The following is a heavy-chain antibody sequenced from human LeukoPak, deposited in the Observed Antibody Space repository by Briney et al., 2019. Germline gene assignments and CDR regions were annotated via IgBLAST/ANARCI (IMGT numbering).Heavy chain of an antibody. CDR1: GFTFSSYA. D-gene: IGHD6-6*01. CDR3: AKGVYSSSSAFDI. V-gene: IGHV3-30-3*01. Sequence: PGRSLRLSCAASGFTFSSYAMHWVRQAPGKGLEWVAVISYDGSNKYYAGSVKGRFTISRDNSKNTLYLQMNSLRAEDTAVYYCAKGVYSSSSAFDIWGQGTMVTVSS. J-gene: IGHJ3*02. CDR2: ISYDGSNK.